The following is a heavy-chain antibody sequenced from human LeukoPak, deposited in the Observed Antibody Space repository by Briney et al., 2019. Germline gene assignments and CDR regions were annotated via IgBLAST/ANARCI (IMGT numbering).Heavy chain of an antibody. Sequence: SETLSLTCTVSGGSITTYSWSWIRQPAGKGLEWIGRIFPGGSTNYNPSLKSRITMSVDTSKNQFSLKVRSVTAADTAVYYCARDNLLEWSFDYWGQGTLVTVSS. D-gene: IGHD3-3*01. J-gene: IGHJ4*02. CDR1: GGSITTYS. V-gene: IGHV4-4*07. CDR2: IFPGGST. CDR3: ARDNLLEWSFDY.